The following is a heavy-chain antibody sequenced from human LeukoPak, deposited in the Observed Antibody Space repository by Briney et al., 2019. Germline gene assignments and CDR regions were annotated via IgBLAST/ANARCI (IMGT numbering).Heavy chain of an antibody. V-gene: IGHV3-33*01. CDR3: ARHHYYFDH. CDR2: IWSDGSDK. CDR1: GFTFSSYG. Sequence: GGSLRLSRAASGFTFSSYGLHWVRQAPGKGLEWVAVIWSDGSDKYYADSVKGRFTISRDNSKNTLYLQMNSLGADDTALYYCARHHYYFDHWGQGTLVTVSS. J-gene: IGHJ4*02.